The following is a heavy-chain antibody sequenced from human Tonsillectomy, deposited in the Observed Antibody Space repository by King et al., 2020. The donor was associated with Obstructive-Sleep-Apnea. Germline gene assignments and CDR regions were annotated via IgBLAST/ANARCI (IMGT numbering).Heavy chain of an antibody. J-gene: IGHJ4*02. D-gene: IGHD5-18*01. CDR3: ARARIQLWLLRSSYFDY. V-gene: IGHV6-1*01. CDR1: GDSVSSNSAA. CDR2: TYYRSKWYN. Sequence: VQLQQSGPGLVKPSQTLSLTCAISGDSVSSNSAAWNWIRQSPSRGLEWLGRTYYRSKWYNDYALSVKSRITINPDTSKNQFSLQLNSVTPEDTAVYYCARARIQLWLLRSSYFDYWAREPWSPSPQ.